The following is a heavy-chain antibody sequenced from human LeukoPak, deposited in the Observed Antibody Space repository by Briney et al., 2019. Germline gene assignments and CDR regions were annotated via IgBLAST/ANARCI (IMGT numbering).Heavy chain of an antibody. V-gene: IGHV1-2*02. J-gene: IGHJ6*02. CDR2: INPNSGGT. Sequence: ASVKVSCKASGYTFTGYYMHWVRHAPGQGLEWTGWINPNSGGTNYAQKFQGRVTMTRDTSISTAYMELSRLRSDDTAVYYCASERFLEWLPNYYYYGMDVWGQGTTVTVSS. CDR1: GYTFTGYY. CDR3: ASERFLEWLPNYYYYGMDV. D-gene: IGHD3-3*01.